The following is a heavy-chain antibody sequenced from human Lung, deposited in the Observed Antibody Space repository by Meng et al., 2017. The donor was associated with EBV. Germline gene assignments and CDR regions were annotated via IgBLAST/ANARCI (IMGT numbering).Heavy chain of an antibody. CDR1: GGSFSGYY. Sequence: QVQLQQWGAGLLKPSETLALTCAVYGGSFSGYYWSWIRQPPGKGLEWIGEINHSGITNYNPSLKSRVTISVDTSKNQFSLSLNSVTAADTAVYYCARGGTSSAPFDYWGQETLVTVSS. V-gene: IGHV4-34*01. CDR2: INHSGIT. CDR3: ARGGTSSAPFDY. J-gene: IGHJ4*02. D-gene: IGHD2-2*01.